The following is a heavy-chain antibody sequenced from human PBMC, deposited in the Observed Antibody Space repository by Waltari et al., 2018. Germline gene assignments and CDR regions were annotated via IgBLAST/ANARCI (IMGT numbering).Heavy chain of an antibody. CDR3: ARGYDFWSGYYYREDYYGMDV. J-gene: IGHJ6*02. CDR2: IYYSGST. Sequence: QLQLQESGPGLVKPSETLSLTCTVSGGSIRSSSYYWGWIRQPPGKGLEWIGSIYYSGSTYYNPSLKSRVTISVDTSKNQFSLKLSSVTAADTAVYYCARGYDFWSGYYYREDYYGMDVWGQGTTVTVSS. CDR1: GGSIRSSSYY. V-gene: IGHV4-39*07. D-gene: IGHD3-3*01.